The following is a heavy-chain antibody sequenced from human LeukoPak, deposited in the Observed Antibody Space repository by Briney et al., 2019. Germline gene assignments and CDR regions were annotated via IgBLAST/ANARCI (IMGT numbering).Heavy chain of an antibody. CDR3: ATPSSTSCCYFDY. D-gene: IGHD2-2*01. CDR1: GFTFSSYS. Sequence: PGGSLRLSCAASGFTFSSYSMNWVRQAPGKGLEWVSSISSSSSYIYYADSVKGRFTISRDNAKNSLYLQMNGLRAEDTAVYYCATPSSTSCCYFDYWGQGTLVTVSS. V-gene: IGHV3-21*01. J-gene: IGHJ4*02. CDR2: ISSSSSYI.